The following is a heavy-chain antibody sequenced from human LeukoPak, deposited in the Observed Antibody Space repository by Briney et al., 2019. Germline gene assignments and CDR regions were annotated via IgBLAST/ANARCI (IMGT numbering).Heavy chain of an antibody. D-gene: IGHD3-3*01. V-gene: IGHV3-48*01. J-gene: IGHJ4*02. Sequence: PGGSLRLSCAASGFTLSSYSMSWVRQAPGKGLEWVSYISSSSSTIYYADSVKGRFTICRDNAKNSLYLQMNSLRAEDTAVYYCARAFYAFWSGTWSWGYWGQGTLVTVSS. CDR2: ISSSSSTI. CDR3: ARAFYAFWSGTWSWGY. CDR1: GFTLSSYS.